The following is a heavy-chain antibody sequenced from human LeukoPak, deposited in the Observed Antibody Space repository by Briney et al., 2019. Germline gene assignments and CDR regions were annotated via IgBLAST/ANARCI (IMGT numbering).Heavy chain of an antibody. J-gene: IGHJ6*03. CDR3: ARGPPRGKYYYMDV. CDR2: IGTASDT. CDR1: GFTFSSFD. Sequence: GGSLRLSCAASGFTFSSFDMLWVRQPTGQGLEWVSTIGTASDTYYPGSVEGRFTLSRDNAKNSLYLQMNSLTAGDTAVYYCARGPPRGKYYYMDVWGKGTTVTVSS. V-gene: IGHV3-13*01. D-gene: IGHD1-1*01.